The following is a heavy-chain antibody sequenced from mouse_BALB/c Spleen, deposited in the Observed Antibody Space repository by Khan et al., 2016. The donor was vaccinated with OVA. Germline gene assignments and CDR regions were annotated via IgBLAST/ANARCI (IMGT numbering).Heavy chain of an antibody. CDR1: GYSFTDYN. V-gene: IGHV1S135*01. Sequence: EVQLQQSGPELVSPGASVKVSCKASGYSFTDYNMYWVKQGHGKSLEWIGYIDPYNGGTNYNQKFKGKATLTVEKSSSTAFMHLNRLTSTDSSVYHCALIYYYGTGFDYWGQGTTLTVSS. D-gene: IGHD1-1*01. J-gene: IGHJ2*01. CDR3: ALIYYYGTGFDY. CDR2: IDPYNGGT.